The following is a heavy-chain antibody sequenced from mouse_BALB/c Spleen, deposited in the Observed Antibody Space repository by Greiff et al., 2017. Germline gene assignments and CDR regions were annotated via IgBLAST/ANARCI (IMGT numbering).Heavy chain of an antibody. Sequence: EVKLMESGPGLVKPSQSLSLTCSVTGYSITSGYYWNWIRQFPGNKLEWMGYISYDGSNNYNPSLKNRISITRDTSKNQFFLKLNSVTTEETATYYCAKEKDYGSAAWFAYWGQGTLVTVSA. CDR3: AKEKDYGSAAWFAY. CDR2: ISYDGSN. V-gene: IGHV3-6*02. CDR1: GYSITSGYY. J-gene: IGHJ3*01. D-gene: IGHD2-2*01.